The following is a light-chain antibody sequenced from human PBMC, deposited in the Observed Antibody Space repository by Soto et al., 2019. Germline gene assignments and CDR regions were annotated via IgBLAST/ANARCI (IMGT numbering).Light chain of an antibody. CDR1: SSDVGGYNS. J-gene: IGLJ1*01. CDR2: DVS. V-gene: IGLV2-14*01. CDR3: SSYTTSSTYV. Sequence: QSALTQPASVSGSPGQSITISCTGTSSDVGGYNSVSWYQQHPGKAPKLMIYDVSNRPSGVSNRFSGSKSGNTASLTISGLQAEDEADYYCSSYTTSSTYVVGTGTKLTVL.